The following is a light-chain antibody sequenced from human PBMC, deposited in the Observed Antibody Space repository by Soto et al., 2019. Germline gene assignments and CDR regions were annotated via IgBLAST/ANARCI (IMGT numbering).Light chain of an antibody. Sequence: QSVLTQPVSVSGSPGQSITISCTGTSSDVGGYNYVSWYQQHPGKAPKLMIYEVSNRPSGVSNRFSGSKSGNTASLTISGLQAEDEADYYCSSYTSSSPLEVFGGGTKLTVL. J-gene: IGLJ2*01. CDR2: EVS. CDR1: SSDVGGYNY. V-gene: IGLV2-14*01. CDR3: SSYTSSSPLEV.